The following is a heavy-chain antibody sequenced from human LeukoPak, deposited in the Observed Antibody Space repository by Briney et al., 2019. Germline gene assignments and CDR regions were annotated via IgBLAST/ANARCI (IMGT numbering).Heavy chain of an antibody. D-gene: IGHD3-22*01. CDR2: AADSGST. V-gene: IGHV4-61*01. CDR1: GGAISSGSYY. J-gene: IGHJ4*02. CDR3: ARDQGTIILGYFDY. Sequence: PSETLSLTCTVSGGAISSGSYYWSWIRQPPGKGLEWIGYAADSGSTNYNPSLKSRVTISVDTSKNQFSLKLSSVTAADTAVYYCARDQGTIILGYFDYWGQGTLVTVSS.